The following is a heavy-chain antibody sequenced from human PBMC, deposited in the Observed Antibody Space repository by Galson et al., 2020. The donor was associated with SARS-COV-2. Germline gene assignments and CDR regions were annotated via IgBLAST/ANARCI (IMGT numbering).Heavy chain of an antibody. CDR2: ISYDGSNK. V-gene: IGHV3-30*04. J-gene: IGHJ4*02. CDR3: ARAIALNYYDSTPPGY. D-gene: IGHD3-22*01. Sequence: GESLKISCAASGFTFSSYAMHWVRQAPGKGLEWVAVISYDGSNKYYADSVKGRFTISRDNSKNTLYLQMNSLRAEDTAVYYCARAIALNYYDSTPPGYWGQGTLVTVSS. CDR1: GFTFSSYA.